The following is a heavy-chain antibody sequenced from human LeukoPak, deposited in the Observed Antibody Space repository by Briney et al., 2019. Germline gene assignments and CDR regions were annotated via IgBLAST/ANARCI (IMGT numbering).Heavy chain of an antibody. CDR3: ARDDSGSYYAFSSHDAFDI. Sequence: GGSLRLSCAAFGFTFSDYYMSWIRQAPGKGLEWVSYMSSSGSTIHYADSVRGRFTISRDNAKNSLYLQMNSLRAEDTAVYYCARDDSGSYYAFSSHDAFDIWGQGTKVTVSS. V-gene: IGHV3-11*04. D-gene: IGHD1-26*01. J-gene: IGHJ3*02. CDR2: MSSSGSTI. CDR1: GFTFSDYY.